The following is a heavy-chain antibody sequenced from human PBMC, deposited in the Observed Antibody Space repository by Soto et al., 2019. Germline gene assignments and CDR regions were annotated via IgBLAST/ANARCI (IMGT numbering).Heavy chain of an antibody. CDR1: GFTFSVSA. Sequence: LRLSCAASGFTFSVSAIHWVRQASGKGLEWVGRIRTEAHSYATAYAASVKGRFTISRDDSKDTAYLQINSLKAEDTAVYYCTRTSQLAAFDYWGQGTLVTVSS. J-gene: IGHJ4*02. D-gene: IGHD6-6*01. V-gene: IGHV3-73*01. CDR3: TRTSQLAAFDY. CDR2: IRTEAHSYAT.